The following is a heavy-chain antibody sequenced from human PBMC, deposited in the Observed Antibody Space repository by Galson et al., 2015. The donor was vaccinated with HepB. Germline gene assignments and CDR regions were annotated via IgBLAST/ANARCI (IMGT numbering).Heavy chain of an antibody. CDR3: AREGPRYYDSSGYYFDY. CDR1: GFTFSSYG. Sequence: SLRLSCAASGFTFSSYGMHWVRQAPGKGLEWVAVIWYDGSNKYYADSVKGRFTISRDNSKNTLYLQMNSLRAEDTAVYYCAREGPRYYDSSGYYFDYWGQGTLVTVSS. J-gene: IGHJ4*02. V-gene: IGHV3-33*01. CDR2: IWYDGSNK. D-gene: IGHD3-22*01.